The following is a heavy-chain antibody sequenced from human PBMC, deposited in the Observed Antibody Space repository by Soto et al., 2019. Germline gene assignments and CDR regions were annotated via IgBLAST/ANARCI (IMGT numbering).Heavy chain of an antibody. Sequence: QVQLVESGGGVVQPGRSLRLSCAASGFTFSSYGMHWVRQAPGKGLEWVAVIWYDGSNKYYADSVKGRFTISRDNSNNTLYLQLNSLRAEDTAVYYCARDPPDTGYYGMDVWGQGTTVTVSS. CDR2: IWYDGSNK. V-gene: IGHV3-33*01. CDR3: ARDPPDTGYYGMDV. J-gene: IGHJ6*02. CDR1: GFTFSSYG. D-gene: IGHD3-10*01.